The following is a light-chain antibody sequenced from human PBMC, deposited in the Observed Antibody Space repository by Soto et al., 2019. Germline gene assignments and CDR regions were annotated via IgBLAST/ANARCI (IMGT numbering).Light chain of an antibody. V-gene: IGLV1-44*01. Sequence: QSVLTQPPSASGTPGQRVTISCSGSRSNIGSNTVSWYQQVPATAPKLLIYTNTQRPSGVPDRFSGSKSGASASLSISGLQSEDEADYYCAAWDASLNGYVFGPGTKV. CDR3: AAWDASLNGYV. CDR1: RSNIGSNT. CDR2: TNT. J-gene: IGLJ1*01.